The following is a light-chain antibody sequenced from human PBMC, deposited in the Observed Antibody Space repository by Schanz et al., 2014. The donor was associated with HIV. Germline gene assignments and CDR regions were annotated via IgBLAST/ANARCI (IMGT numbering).Light chain of an antibody. CDR1: SSDVGGYNY. V-gene: IGLV2-14*03. CDR3: GSYTNNCYV. J-gene: IGLJ1*01. Sequence: QSALTQPASVSGSPGQSITISCTGTSSDVGGYNYVSWYQQHPGEAPKVVIYDVTNRPSGVSNRFSGSKSGYTASLTISGLQAEDEADYYCGSYTNNCYVFGTGTKLTVL. CDR2: DVT.